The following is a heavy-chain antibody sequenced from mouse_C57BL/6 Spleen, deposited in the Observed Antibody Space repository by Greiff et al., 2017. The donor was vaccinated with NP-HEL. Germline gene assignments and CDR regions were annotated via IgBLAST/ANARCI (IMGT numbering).Heavy chain of an antibody. CDR3: TTINYDYEAGFAY. V-gene: IGHV14-4*01. J-gene: IGHJ3*01. CDR1: GFNITDYY. Sequence: VQLQQSGAELVRPGASVKLSCTASGFNITDYYMHWVKQRPEQGLEWIGWIDPENGDTEYASKFQGKATITADTSSNTAYLQLSSLTSEDSAVLYCTTINYDYEAGFAYWGQGTLVTVSA. CDR2: IDPENGDT. D-gene: IGHD2-4*01.